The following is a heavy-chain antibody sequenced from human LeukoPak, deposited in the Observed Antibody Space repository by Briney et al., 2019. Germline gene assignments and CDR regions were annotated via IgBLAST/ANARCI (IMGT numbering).Heavy chain of an antibody. Sequence: SETLSLTCTVSGGSISSYYWSWIRQPPGKGLEWIGYIYYSGSTNYNPSLKSRVTISVDTSKNQFSLKLSSVTAADTAVYYCAREKRVNYYGSGKTAFGYYFDYWGQGTLVTVSS. CDR1: GGSISSYY. V-gene: IGHV4-59*01. CDR3: AREKRVNYYGSGKTAFGYYFDY. CDR2: IYYSGST. J-gene: IGHJ4*02. D-gene: IGHD3-10*01.